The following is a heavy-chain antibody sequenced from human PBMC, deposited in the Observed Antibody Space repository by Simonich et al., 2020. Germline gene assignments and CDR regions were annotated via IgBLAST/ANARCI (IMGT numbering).Heavy chain of an antibody. CDR1: GYTFTGYY. D-gene: IGHD2-2*01. J-gene: IGHJ3*02. Sequence: QVQLVQSGAEVKKPGASVKVSCKASGYTFTGYYMHWVRQAPGQGLGWSGWINPNSGGTNYAQKFQGRVTMTRATSISTAYMELSRLRSDDTAVYYCARDPVVPAAIRNAFDIWGQGTMVTVSS. CDR3: ARDPVVPAAIRNAFDI. V-gene: IGHV1-2*02. CDR2: INPNSGGT.